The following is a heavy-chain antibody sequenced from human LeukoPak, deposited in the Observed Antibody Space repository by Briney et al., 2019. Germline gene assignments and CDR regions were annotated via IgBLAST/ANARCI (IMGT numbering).Heavy chain of an antibody. Sequence: SETLSLTCTVSGGSITNYYWGWIRQPPGKGLEWIGYISYSGSTNYNPSLKSRVTILVDMSKNQFSLKLSSVAAADTAVYYCARHAESGSDRFDYWGQGTLVTVSS. CDR2: ISYSGST. V-gene: IGHV4-59*08. J-gene: IGHJ4*02. CDR1: GGSITNYY. D-gene: IGHD5-12*01. CDR3: ARHAESGSDRFDY.